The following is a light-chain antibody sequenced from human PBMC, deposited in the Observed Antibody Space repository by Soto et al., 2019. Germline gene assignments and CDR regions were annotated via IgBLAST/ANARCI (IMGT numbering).Light chain of an antibody. V-gene: IGKV3-20*01. CDR2: GAT. CDR1: ESVGDY. J-gene: IGKJ5*01. Sequence: EIVFTQSPGALSFSPGERATLSCWASESVGDYLAWYQQKPGQAPRLLIYGATKRTSGTPDRFSGTGSETAFTLAIRRLEPGDFAVYYCQQYVTSPAITLGQGTRRRLN. CDR3: QQYVTSPAIT.